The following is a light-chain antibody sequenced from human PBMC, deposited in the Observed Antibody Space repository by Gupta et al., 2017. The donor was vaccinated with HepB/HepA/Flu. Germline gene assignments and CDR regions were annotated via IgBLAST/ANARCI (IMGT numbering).Light chain of an antibody. CDR3: QVWDIDTTHVV. CDR1: YVGTKS. Sequence: QPPSVSVAPGQTARITCGGTYVGTKSLHWYRQKPGQAPVLVIYDDTGRPSGIPERFSGSKSGNTATLTITRVEAGDEAEYFCQVWDIDTTHVVFGGGTKLTVL. V-gene: IGLV3-21*02. J-gene: IGLJ2*01. CDR2: DDT.